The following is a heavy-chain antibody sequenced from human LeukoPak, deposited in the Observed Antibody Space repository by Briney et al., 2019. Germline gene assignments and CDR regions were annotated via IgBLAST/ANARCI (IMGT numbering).Heavy chain of an antibody. Sequence: GGSLRLSCAASGFTFSSYAMSWVRQAPGKGLEWVSAISGSGGSTYYADSVKGRFTISRDNSKNTLYLQMNSLRTEDTDVYYRARDPHRYSCAAGYWGQGTLVTVSS. D-gene: IGHD5-18*01. J-gene: IGHJ4*02. CDR2: ISGSGGST. CDR3: ARDPHRYSCAAGY. CDR1: GFTFSSYA. V-gene: IGHV3-23*01.